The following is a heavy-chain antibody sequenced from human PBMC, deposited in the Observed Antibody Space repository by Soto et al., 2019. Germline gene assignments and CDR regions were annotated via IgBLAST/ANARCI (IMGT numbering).Heavy chain of an antibody. CDR1: GYSISSSNW. D-gene: IGHD1-20*01. V-gene: IGHV4-28*01. J-gene: IGHJ5*02. CDR3: ARRGEGIGDPYNWLFDP. CDR2: IYYSGTT. Sequence: SETLSLTCAVSGYSISSSNWWGWIRQPPGKGLEWIGYIYYSGTTYYNPSLKSRVTMSVDTSKNQFSLKLTSVTAVDTAVYYCARRGEGIGDPYNWLFDPWGQGTLVTVSS.